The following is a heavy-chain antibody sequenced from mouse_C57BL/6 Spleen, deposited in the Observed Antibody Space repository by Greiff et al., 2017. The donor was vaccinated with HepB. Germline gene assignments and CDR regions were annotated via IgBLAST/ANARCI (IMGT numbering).Heavy chain of an antibody. J-gene: IGHJ3*01. CDR1: GYTFTEYT. D-gene: IGHD2-3*01. V-gene: IGHV1-62-2*01. CDR2: FYPGSGSI. Sequence: QVQLKQSGAELVKPGASVKLSCKASGYTFTEYTIHWVKQRSGQGLEWIGWFYPGSGSIKYNEKFKDKATLTADKSSSTVYMELSRLTSEDSAVYFCARHEDGTYDGYYEFAYWGQGTLVTVSA. CDR3: ARHEDGTYDGYYEFAY.